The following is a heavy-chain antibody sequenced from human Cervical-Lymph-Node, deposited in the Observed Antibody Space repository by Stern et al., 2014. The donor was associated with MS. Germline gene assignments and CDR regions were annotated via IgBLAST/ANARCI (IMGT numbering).Heavy chain of an antibody. Sequence: MQLVESGGGVVQPGRSLRLSCAASGFTFSSYGMHWVRQAPGQGLERVAIISYDGSNKYYADSVKGRFTISRDNSKNTLYLQMNSLRAEDTAVYYCAKGYSSSSALYYYYGMDVWGQGTTVTVSS. CDR2: ISYDGSNK. CDR1: GFTFSSYG. CDR3: AKGYSSSSALYYYYGMDV. V-gene: IGHV3-30*18. D-gene: IGHD6-6*01. J-gene: IGHJ6*02.